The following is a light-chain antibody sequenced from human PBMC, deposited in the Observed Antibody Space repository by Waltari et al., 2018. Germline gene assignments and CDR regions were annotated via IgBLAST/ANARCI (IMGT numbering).Light chain of an antibody. J-gene: IGLJ3*02. Sequence: QSALPQPASVSGSPEQSITIPCPGTSSDVGVYNYSPCYQQHPDKAPKLMIYEVINRPAGVSNRSSGSNASNTASLTISGLQDEDEADYYCRSDTSSSTWVFGGGTKLTVL. V-gene: IGLV2-14*01. CDR2: EVI. CDR1: SSDVGVYNY. CDR3: RSDTSSSTWV.